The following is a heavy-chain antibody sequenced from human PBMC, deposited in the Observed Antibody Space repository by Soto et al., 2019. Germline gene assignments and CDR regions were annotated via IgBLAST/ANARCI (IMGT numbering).Heavy chain of an antibody. D-gene: IGHD5-12*01. CDR2: ISSSISTI. Sequence: EVQLVESGGGLVQPGGSLRLSCAASGFTFSRYSMNWVRQAPGKGLEWVLYISSSISTIYYADSVKGRFTISRDNAKNSLYLQMNSLIADDTAVYYCARVHSGYSGYDHYYYYYYMDVWGKGTTVTVSS. CDR1: GFTFSRYS. J-gene: IGHJ6*03. V-gene: IGHV3-48*01. CDR3: ARVHSGYSGYDHYYYYYYMDV.